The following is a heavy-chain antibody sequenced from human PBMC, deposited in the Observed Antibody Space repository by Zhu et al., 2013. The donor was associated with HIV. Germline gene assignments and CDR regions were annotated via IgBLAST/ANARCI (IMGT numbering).Heavy chain of an antibody. CDR1: RYTFTSYY. D-gene: IGHD2-8*01. CDR2: INPSGDNT. J-gene: IGHJ4*02. CDR3: ARGCTYGVCSMPGY. Sequence: QVQLVQSGAEVKKPGASVKVSCKASRYTFTSYYMHWVRQAPGQGLEWMGIINPSGDNTSYAQKFQGRVTMTRDTSTSTVYMELSSLRSEDTAVYYCARGCTYGVCSMPGYWGQGNPGHRLL. V-gene: IGHV1-46*01.